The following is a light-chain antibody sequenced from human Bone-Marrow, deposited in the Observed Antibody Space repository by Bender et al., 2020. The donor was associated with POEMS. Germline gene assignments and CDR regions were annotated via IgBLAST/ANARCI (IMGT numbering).Light chain of an antibody. V-gene: IGLV3-21*03. CDR1: NIRTRS. CDR3: QVWDSSSDHRYV. CDR2: DDS. Sequence: SYVLTQPPSVSVAPGKTARITCGGNNIRTRSVHWYQQKPGQAPVVVVYDDSDRPSGIPERFSGSNSENTATLTISRVEAGDEADYYCQVWDSSSDHRYVFGTGTTVTVL. J-gene: IGLJ1*01.